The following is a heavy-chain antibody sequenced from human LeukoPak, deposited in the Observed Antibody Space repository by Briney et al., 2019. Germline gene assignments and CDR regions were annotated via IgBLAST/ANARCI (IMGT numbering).Heavy chain of an antibody. D-gene: IGHD6-6*01. V-gene: IGHV3-9*03. CDR1: GFTFDDYA. CDR2: ISWNSGNI. J-gene: IGHJ4*02. CDR3: AKGQSYSTSSWAFDY. Sequence: GGSLRLSCAASGFTFDDYAMHWVRQAPGKGLEWVSSISWNSGNIDYADSVKGRFTISRDNAKNSLYLQMNSLRAEGMALYYCAKGQSYSTSSWAFDYWGQGTLVTVSS.